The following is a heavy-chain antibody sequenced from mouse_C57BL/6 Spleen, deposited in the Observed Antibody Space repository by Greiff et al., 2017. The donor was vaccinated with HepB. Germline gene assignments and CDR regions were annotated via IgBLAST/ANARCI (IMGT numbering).Heavy chain of an antibody. V-gene: IGHV1-62-2*01. D-gene: IGHD2-12*01. CDR2: FYPGSGSI. J-gene: IGHJ4*01. Sequence: LEESGAELVKPGASVKLSCKASGYTFTEYTIHWVKQRTGQGLEWIGWFYPGSGSIKYNEKFKDKATLTADKSSSTVYMELSRLTSEDSAVYFCARPRYDVGGYYAMDYWGQGTSVTVSS. CDR1: GYTFTEYT. CDR3: ARPRYDVGGYYAMDY.